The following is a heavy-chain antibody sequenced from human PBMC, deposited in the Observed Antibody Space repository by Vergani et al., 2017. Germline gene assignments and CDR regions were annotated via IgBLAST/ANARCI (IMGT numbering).Heavy chain of an antibody. Sequence: QLQLQESGPGLVKPSATLSLTCSVSGASIRSSNYYWGWIRQPPGKGLEWIAIIYYGGSTYYNPSLKSRVTISVDTSKNQFSLKLRSVTAADTAVYFCARHSTVEWLVKLGWIDPWGQGILVTVSS. J-gene: IGHJ5*02. CDR1: GASIRSSNYY. CDR2: IYYGGST. CDR3: ARHSTVEWLVKLGWIDP. D-gene: IGHD6-19*01. V-gene: IGHV4-39*01.